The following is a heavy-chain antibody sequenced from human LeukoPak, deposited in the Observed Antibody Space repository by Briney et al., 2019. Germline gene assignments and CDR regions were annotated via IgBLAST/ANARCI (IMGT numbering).Heavy chain of an antibody. CDR2: INTDGSTT. V-gene: IGHV3-74*01. CDR1: GFTVSNDW. J-gene: IGHJ4*02. CDR3: ARGRGGSYHY. D-gene: IGHD1-26*01. Sequence: PGGSLRRSGAASGFTVSNDWRHWVRQGPGKGLVWVSRINTDGSTTTYADSVKGRFTISRDNAKNTLYLQMNSLRVEDTAVYYCARGRGGSYHYWGQGTLVTVSS.